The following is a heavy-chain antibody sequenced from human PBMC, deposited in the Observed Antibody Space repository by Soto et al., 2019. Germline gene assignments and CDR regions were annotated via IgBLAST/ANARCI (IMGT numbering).Heavy chain of an antibody. V-gene: IGHV5-51*01. D-gene: IGHD3-10*01. CDR1: GYKFDTYW. Sequence: GESLKISCKGYGYKFDTYWLGWVRQTPGKGLEWMGIIYPGDSDTVYSPSFQGQVTISADKSISTAYLQWTSLKSSDTAMYFCARLRFGETPAETWGQGTRVTVSS. CDR3: ARLRFGETPAET. J-gene: IGHJ5*02. CDR2: IYPGDSDT.